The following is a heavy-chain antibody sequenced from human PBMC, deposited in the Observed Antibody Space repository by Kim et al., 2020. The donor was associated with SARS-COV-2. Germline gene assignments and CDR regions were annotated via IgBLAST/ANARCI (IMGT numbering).Heavy chain of an antibody. CDR1: GFTVSSNY. CDR2: IYSGGST. J-gene: IGHJ4*02. Sequence: GGSLRLSCAASGFTVSSNYMSWVRQAPGKGLEWVSVIYSGGSTYYADSVKGRFTISRDNSKNTLYLQMNSLRAEDTAVYYCARDADCSGGSCYYDYWGQGTLVTVSS. CDR3: ARDADCSGGSCYYDY. V-gene: IGHV3-66*01. D-gene: IGHD2-15*01.